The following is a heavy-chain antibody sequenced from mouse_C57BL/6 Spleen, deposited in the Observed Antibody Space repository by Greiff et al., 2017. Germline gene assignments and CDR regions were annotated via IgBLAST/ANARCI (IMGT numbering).Heavy chain of an antibody. CDR3: TRQEIRQPAWFAY. V-gene: IGHV6-6*01. Sequence: EVQRVESGGGLVQPGGSMKLSCAASGFTFSDAWMDWVRQSPEKGLEWVAEIRNKANNHATYYAESVKGRFTISRDDSKSSVYLQMNSLRAEDTGIYYCTRQEIRQPAWFAYWGQGTLVTVSA. CDR2: IRNKANNHAT. CDR1: GFTFSDAW. D-gene: IGHD6-1*01. J-gene: IGHJ3*01.